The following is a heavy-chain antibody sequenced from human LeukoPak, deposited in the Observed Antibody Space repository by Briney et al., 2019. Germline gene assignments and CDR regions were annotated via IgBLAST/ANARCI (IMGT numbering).Heavy chain of an antibody. D-gene: IGHD2-15*01. Sequence: PGGSLRLSCSASGFTFSSYAMHWVRQAPGKGLEYVSAISSNGGSTYYADSVKGRFTISRDNSKNTLYLQMSSLRAEDTAVYYCVKVRGYCSGGSCYFDYWGQGTLVTVSS. CDR2: ISSNGGST. CDR3: VKVRGYCSGGSCYFDY. V-gene: IGHV3-64D*06. J-gene: IGHJ4*02. CDR1: GFTFSSYA.